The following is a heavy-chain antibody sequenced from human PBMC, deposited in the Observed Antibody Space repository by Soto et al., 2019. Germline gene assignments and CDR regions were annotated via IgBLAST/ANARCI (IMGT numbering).Heavy chain of an antibody. V-gene: IGHV3-74*01. Sequence: PGGSLRLSCAASGFIFSNYYMHWVRQAPGKGPVWVSRISSDGTTTTYADSVKGRFTISRDNAKNTLYLQVNSLRADDTAVYYCARVTNCDSSGCYSYFDLWGQGALVTVSS. J-gene: IGHJ4*02. CDR1: GFIFSNYY. CDR2: ISSDGTTT. D-gene: IGHD3-22*01. CDR3: ARVTNCDSSGCYSYFDL.